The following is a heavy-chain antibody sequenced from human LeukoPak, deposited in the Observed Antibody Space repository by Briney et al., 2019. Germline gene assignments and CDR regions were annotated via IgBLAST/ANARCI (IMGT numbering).Heavy chain of an antibody. D-gene: IGHD2-2*01. CDR2: INPNSGGT. CDR3: ARIRVVPAAMRANYYYYYMDV. Sequence: ASVKVSCKASGNTFTDYYMHWVRQAPGQGLEWMGWINPNSGGTNYAQKFQGRVTMTRDTSISTAYMELSSLRSEDTAVYYCARIRVVPAAMRANYYYYYMDVWGKGTTVTISS. J-gene: IGHJ6*03. CDR1: GNTFTDYY. V-gene: IGHV1-2*02.